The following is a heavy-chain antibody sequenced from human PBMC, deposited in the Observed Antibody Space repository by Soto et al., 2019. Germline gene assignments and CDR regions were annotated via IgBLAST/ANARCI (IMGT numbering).Heavy chain of an antibody. CDR3: ARVFTGHWFDP. V-gene: IGHV1-69*06. D-gene: IGHD3-10*02. J-gene: IGHJ5*02. Sequence: QVQLVQSGAEVKKPGSSVKVSCTASEGPFSSYAINWVRQAPGQGLEWMGVITPMFGAPHYAQNFKGRITITADKSTNTAYMELSSLTSGDTAVYFCARVFTGHWFDPWGQGTLVTVSS. CDR2: ITPMFGAP. CDR1: EGPFSSYA.